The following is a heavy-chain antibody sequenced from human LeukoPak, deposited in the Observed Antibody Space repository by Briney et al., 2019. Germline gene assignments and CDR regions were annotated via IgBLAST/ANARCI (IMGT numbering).Heavy chain of an antibody. CDR1: GFTFSSYG. CDR3: AADPGHPHDLPSH. D-gene: IGHD2-21*02. J-gene: IGHJ4*02. Sequence: GGSLRLSCAASGFTFSSYGMHWVRQAPGKGLEWVAVISYDGSNKYYADSVKGRFTISRDNSKNTLYLQMNSLRAEDTAVYYCAADPGHPHDLPSHWGQGTLVTVSS. V-gene: IGHV3-30*03. CDR2: ISYDGSNK.